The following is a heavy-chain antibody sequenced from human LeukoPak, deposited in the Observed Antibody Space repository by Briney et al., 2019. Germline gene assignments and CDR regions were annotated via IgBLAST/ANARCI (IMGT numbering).Heavy chain of an antibody. J-gene: IGHJ4*02. CDR1: GFTFSSYS. CDR2: ISSSSSTI. Sequence: GGSLRLSCAASGFTFSSYSMNWVRQAPGKGLEWVSYISSSSSTIYYADSVKGRFTISRDNAKNSLYLQMNRLRDEDTAVYYCARVKEGTYDILTVDYWGQGTLVTVSS. D-gene: IGHD3-9*01. CDR3: ARVKEGTYDILTVDY. V-gene: IGHV3-48*02.